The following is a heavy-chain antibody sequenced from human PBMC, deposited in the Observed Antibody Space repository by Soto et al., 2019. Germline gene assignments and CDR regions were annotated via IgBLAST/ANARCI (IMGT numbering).Heavy chain of an antibody. D-gene: IGHD4-4*01. CDR2: ISSIGST. V-gene: IGHV4-30-4*01. CDR1: GGSISSGDYF. J-gene: IGHJ6*02. CDR3: TTVRDKRPYYDHGMHF. Sequence: NPTAALSLSCTVSGGSISSGDYFWSWIRQSPGKGLEWIGYISSIGSTYYNPSLKSRVSVSRATSKNQFSLKLSSVTTTDPAVHSCTTVRDKRPYYDHGMHFRCQATTDTVSS.